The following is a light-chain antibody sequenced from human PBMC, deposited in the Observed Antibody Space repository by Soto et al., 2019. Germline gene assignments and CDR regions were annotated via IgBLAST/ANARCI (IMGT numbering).Light chain of an antibody. CDR1: SSDVGGYDL. V-gene: IGLV2-8*01. J-gene: IGLJ2*01. CDR3: SSFAGNNNL. CDR2: EVA. Sequence: QSALTQPHSASGSPGQSVTISCTGTSSDVGGYDLVSWYQQHPGKAPKLILYEVAKRPSGVPARFSGSKSGNTASLTVSGLQADDESDYYCSSFAGNNNLFGGGTKLTVL.